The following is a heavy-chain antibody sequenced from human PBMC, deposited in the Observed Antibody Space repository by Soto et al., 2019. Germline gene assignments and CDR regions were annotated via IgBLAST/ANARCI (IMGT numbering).Heavy chain of an antibody. Sequence: GGSLRLSCAASGFTFSSYGMHWVRQAPGKGLEWVAVISYDGSNKYYADSVKGRFTISRDNSKNTLYLQMNSLRAEDTAVYYCAKDWRRYCSGGSCYLYGMDVWGQGTTVTVSS. J-gene: IGHJ6*02. V-gene: IGHV3-30*18. CDR3: AKDWRRYCSGGSCYLYGMDV. CDR2: ISYDGSNK. D-gene: IGHD2-15*01. CDR1: GFTFSSYG.